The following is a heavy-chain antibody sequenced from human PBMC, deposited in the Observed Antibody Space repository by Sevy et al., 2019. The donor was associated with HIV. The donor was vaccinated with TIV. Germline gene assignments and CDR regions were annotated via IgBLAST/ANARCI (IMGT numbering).Heavy chain of an antibody. CDR2: IWYDGTDE. D-gene: IGHD3-9*01. V-gene: IGHV3-30*02. CDR1: GFTFSSYG. Sequence: GGSLRLSCAASGFTFSSYGMHWVRQAPGKGLDWVAFIWYDGTDEYYADSMKGRFTIIRDNSMNTRCLQMNTLRLEDTAVYCCASDILTGSDYWGLGTLVTVSS. J-gene: IGHJ4*02. CDR3: ASDILTGSDY.